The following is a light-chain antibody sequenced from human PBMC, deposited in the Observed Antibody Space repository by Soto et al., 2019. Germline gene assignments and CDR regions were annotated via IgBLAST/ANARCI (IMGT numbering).Light chain of an antibody. CDR1: SSDVGVYNY. CDR2: DVS. V-gene: IGLV2-11*01. Sequence: QSVLTQPRSVSGSPGQSVTISCTGTSSDVGVYNYVSWYQQYPGKAPKIMIYDVSKRPSGVPDRFSGSKSDNTASLTISGLQAEDEADYYCCSYEGSYTFVSGIGTKVTVL. J-gene: IGLJ1*01. CDR3: CSYEGSYTFV.